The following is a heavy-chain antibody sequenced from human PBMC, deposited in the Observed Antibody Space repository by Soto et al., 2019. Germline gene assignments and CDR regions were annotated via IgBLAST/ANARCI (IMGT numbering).Heavy chain of an antibody. Sequence: GGSLRLSCAGSGFTFGDSYMSWIRQAPGKGLEWLSYISPGSRYPAYADSVKGRFTISRDNAKRSLYLQTMSLTAEDTAIYYCVRGGGGGLLDPWGQGTMVTVSS. J-gene: IGHJ5*02. CDR3: VRGGGGGLLDP. CDR2: ISPGSRYP. D-gene: IGHD2-15*01. V-gene: IGHV3-11*06. CDR1: GFTFGDSY.